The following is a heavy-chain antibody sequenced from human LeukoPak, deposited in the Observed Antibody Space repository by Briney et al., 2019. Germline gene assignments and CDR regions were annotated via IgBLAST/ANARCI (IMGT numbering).Heavy chain of an antibody. Sequence: SVKVSCKASGYTFTGYYMHWVRQAPGQGLEWMGRIIPIFGTANYAQKFQGRVTITTDESTSTAYMELSSLRSEDTAVYYCARDVVVVVAATPVYFDYWGQGTLVTVSS. CDR2: IIPIFGTA. V-gene: IGHV1-69*05. D-gene: IGHD2-15*01. CDR3: ARDVVVVVAATPVYFDY. CDR1: GYTFTGYY. J-gene: IGHJ4*02.